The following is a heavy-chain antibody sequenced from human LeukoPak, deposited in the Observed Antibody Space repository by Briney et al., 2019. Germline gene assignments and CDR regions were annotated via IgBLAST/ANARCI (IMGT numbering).Heavy chain of an antibody. CDR3: ATIVEMATTVDY. Sequence: SVKVSCKASGGTFSSYAISWVRQAPGQGLEWMGGIIPIFGTANYAQKFQGRVTITADESTSTAYMELSSLRSEDTAVYYCATIVEMATTVDYWGQGTLVTVSS. CDR2: IIPIFGTA. V-gene: IGHV1-69*13. D-gene: IGHD5-24*01. J-gene: IGHJ4*02. CDR1: GGTFSSYA.